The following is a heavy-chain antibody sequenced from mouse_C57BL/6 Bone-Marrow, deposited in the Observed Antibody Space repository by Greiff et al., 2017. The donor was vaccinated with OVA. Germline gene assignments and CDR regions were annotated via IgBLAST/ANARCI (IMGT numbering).Heavy chain of an antibody. CDR2: LYPGSGST. CDR3: ARRYYGSSWYFDV. Sequence: QVQLQQPGVELVKPGASVKMSCKASGYTFTSYWITWVKQRPGQGLEWIGDLYPGSGSTNYNEKFKSKATLTVDTSSSTAYMQLSSLTSEDSAVYYCARRYYGSSWYFDVWGTGTTVTVSS. D-gene: IGHD1-1*01. J-gene: IGHJ1*03. V-gene: IGHV1-55*01. CDR1: GYTFTSYW.